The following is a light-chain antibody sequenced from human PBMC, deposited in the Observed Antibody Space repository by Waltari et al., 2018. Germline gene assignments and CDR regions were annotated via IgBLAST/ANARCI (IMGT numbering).Light chain of an antibody. Sequence: DIQMTQSPSSLSASVGARVTISCRASQTISIYLNWFQQKPGKAPKLLIYAASSLQSGVPSRFSGSGSGTDFTLTISSLQAEDVAVYYCQQYYSIPYTFGPGTKLEIK. CDR3: QQYYSIPYT. V-gene: IGKV1-39*01. J-gene: IGKJ2*01. CDR1: QTISIY. CDR2: AAS.